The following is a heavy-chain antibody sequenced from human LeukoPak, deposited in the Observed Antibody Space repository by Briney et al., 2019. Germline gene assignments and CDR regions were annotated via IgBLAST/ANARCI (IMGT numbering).Heavy chain of an antibody. Sequence: GGSLRLSCAASGFTFSSYGMHWVRQAPGKGLEWVAVIWYDGSNKYYADSVKGRFTISRDNSKNTLYLQMNSLRAEDTAVYYCARVLAVVVPAATYEYYFDYWGQGTLVTVSS. V-gene: IGHV3-33*01. CDR3: ARVLAVVVPAATYEYYFDY. CDR2: IWYDGSNK. J-gene: IGHJ4*02. D-gene: IGHD2-2*01. CDR1: GFTFSSYG.